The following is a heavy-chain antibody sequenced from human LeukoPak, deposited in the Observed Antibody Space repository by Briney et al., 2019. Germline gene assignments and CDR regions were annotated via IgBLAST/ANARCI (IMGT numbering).Heavy chain of an antibody. CDR3: AKGGTADYAMDV. V-gene: IGHV3-23*01. CDR2: ISNTGGST. Sequence: GGSLRLSCAASGFTFSSYAMGWVRQAPGKGLEWVSAISNTGGSTYYADSVKGRFTFSRDNSKNTLYLQMSSLRAEDTAVYYCAKGGTADYAMDVWGQGTTVTVSS. D-gene: IGHD1-1*01. CDR1: GFTFSSYA. J-gene: IGHJ6*02.